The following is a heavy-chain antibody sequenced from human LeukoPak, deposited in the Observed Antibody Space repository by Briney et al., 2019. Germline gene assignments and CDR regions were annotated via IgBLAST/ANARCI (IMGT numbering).Heavy chain of an antibody. J-gene: IGHJ4*02. Sequence: PSETLSLTCTVSGGSISSGGYYWSWIRQHPGKGLEWIGYIYYSGSTYYNPSLKSRVTISVDTSKNQFSLKLSSVTAADTAVYYCARDRGYYGSGSYYHFDYWGQGTLVTVSS. D-gene: IGHD3-10*01. CDR1: GGSISSGGYY. CDR2: IYYSGST. CDR3: ARDRGYYGSGSYYHFDY. V-gene: IGHV4-31*03.